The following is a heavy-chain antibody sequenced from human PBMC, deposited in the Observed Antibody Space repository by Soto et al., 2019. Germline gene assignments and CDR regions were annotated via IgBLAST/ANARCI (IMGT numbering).Heavy chain of an antibody. CDR1: GYSFTSYG. Sequence: QVQLVQSGSEVKKPGASVKVYCKTSGYSFTSYGISWVRQAPGQGLEWMGWLSGYNGNTNYAQKLQGRVTLTTDTSATTAYRELRSLRSYDTAVYYCARGSYDYGDYDPSVENFDHWGQGTLVTVSS. CDR3: ARGSYDYGDYDPSVENFDH. D-gene: IGHD4-17*01. V-gene: IGHV1-18*04. CDR2: LSGYNGNT. J-gene: IGHJ4*02.